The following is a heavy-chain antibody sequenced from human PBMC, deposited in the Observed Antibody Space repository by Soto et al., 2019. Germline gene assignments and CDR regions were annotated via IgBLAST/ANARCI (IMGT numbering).Heavy chain of an antibody. J-gene: IGHJ4*02. CDR2: IWYDGSNK. D-gene: IGHD1-26*01. Sequence: GGSLRLSCAASGFTFSSYGMHWVRQAPGKGLEWVAVIWYDGSNKYYADSVKGRFTISRDNSKNTLYLQMNSLRAEDTAVYYCARDAPSPIVGATTDYWGQGTLVTVSS. V-gene: IGHV3-33*01. CDR3: ARDAPSPIVGATTDY. CDR1: GFTFSSYG.